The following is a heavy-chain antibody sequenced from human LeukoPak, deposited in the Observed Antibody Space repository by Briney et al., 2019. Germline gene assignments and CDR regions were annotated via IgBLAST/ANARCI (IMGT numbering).Heavy chain of an antibody. CDR1: GGSFSGYY. CDR3: AGSGSYFDY. CDR2: INHSGST. J-gene: IGHJ4*02. Sequence: SETLPLTCAVYGGSFSGYYWSWIRQPPGKGLEWIGEINHSGSTNYNPSLKSRVTISVDTSKNQFSLKLSSVTAADTAVYYCAGSGSYFDYWGQGTLVTVSS. D-gene: IGHD1-26*01. V-gene: IGHV4-34*01.